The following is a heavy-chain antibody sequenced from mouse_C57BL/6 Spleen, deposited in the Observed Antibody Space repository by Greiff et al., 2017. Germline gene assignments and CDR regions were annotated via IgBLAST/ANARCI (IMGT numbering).Heavy chain of an antibody. J-gene: IGHJ1*03. Sequence: DVMLVESGGGLVKPGGSLKLSCAASGFTFSDYGMHWVRQAPEKGLEWVAYISSGSSTIYYADTVKGRFTISRDNAKNTLFLQMTSLRSEDTAMYYCARRRDGYDWYFDVWGTGTTVTVSS. CDR1: GFTFSDYG. CDR3: ARRRDGYDWYFDV. D-gene: IGHD2-2*01. CDR2: ISSGSSTI. V-gene: IGHV5-17*01.